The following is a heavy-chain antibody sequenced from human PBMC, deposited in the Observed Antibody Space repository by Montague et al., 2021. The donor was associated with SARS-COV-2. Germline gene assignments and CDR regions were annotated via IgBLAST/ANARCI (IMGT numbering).Heavy chain of an antibody. CDR1: GDSITSGGYY. V-gene: IGHV4-31*03. CDR2: ICYRVCT. D-gene: IGHD3-22*01. J-gene: IGHJ3*02. Sequence: TLSLTCTVSGDSITSGGYYWSSFPEQSRSRGAWIRYICYRVCTHYNASSNSRFTISVDTSKNQFSLKLSSVTAADTAMYYCASARITMIVVVDAFDIWGQGTMVTVSS. CDR3: ASARITMIVVVDAFDI.